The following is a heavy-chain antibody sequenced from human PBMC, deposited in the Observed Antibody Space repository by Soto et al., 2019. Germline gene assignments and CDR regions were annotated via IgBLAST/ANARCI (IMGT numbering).Heavy chain of an antibody. V-gene: IGHV6-1*01. J-gene: IGHJ4*02. Sequence: PSQTLSLTCAISGDSVSSNSAAWNWIRHSPSRGLEWLGRTYYRSKWYNDYAVSMRSRITINPDTTKNQFSLQLNSATPDDTAVYYCATWHFESWGQGTLVTVCS. CDR1: GDSVSSNSAA. CDR3: ATWHFES. CDR2: TYYRSKWYN.